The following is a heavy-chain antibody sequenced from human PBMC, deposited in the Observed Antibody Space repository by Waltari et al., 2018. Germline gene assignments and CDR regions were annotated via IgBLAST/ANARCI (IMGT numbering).Heavy chain of an antibody. CDR2: VSFDGDSN. Sequence: QVQMVQSGGGVVQPGRSVKLSCAASGFTFRIFAMHWFRQAPGKGLEWLAVVSFDGDSNNHIDSLKGRINISRDNSKNTLFLQMNSLRPEDTATYYCARGRGFYDNFGDVAFETWGQGTLVIVSS. V-gene: IGHV3-30*10. CDR1: GFTFRIFA. J-gene: IGHJ3*02. CDR3: ARGRGFYDNFGDVAFET. D-gene: IGHD3-22*01.